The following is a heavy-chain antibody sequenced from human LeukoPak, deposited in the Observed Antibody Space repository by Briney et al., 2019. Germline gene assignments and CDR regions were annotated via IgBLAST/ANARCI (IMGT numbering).Heavy chain of an antibody. D-gene: IGHD6-19*01. CDR2: IRYDGSNK. CDR3: ARLIAVAGIETDY. J-gene: IGHJ4*02. Sequence: GGSLRLSCAASGFTFSSYGMHWVRQAPGKGLEWVAFIRYDGSNKYYADSVKGRFTISRDNPKNTLYLQMNSLRAEDTAVYYCARLIAVAGIETDYWGQGTLVTVSS. V-gene: IGHV3-30*02. CDR1: GFTFSSYG.